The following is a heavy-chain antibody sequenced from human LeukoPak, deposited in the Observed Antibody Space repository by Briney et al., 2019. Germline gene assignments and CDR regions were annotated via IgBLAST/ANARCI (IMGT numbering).Heavy chain of an antibody. CDR2: ISSSGSTI. D-gene: IGHD3-22*01. J-gene: IGHJ3*02. Sequence: GGSLRLSCAASGFTFSSYEMNWVRQAPGKGLEWVSYISSSGSTIYYADSVKGRFTISRDNAKNSLYLQMNSLRAEDTAVYYCARGTYYYDSSGYSHFAFDIWGQGTMVTVSS. V-gene: IGHV3-48*03. CDR1: GFTFSSYE. CDR3: ARGTYYYDSSGYSHFAFDI.